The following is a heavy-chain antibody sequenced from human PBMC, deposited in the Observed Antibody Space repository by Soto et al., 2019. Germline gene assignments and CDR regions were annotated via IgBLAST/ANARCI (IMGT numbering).Heavy chain of an antibody. V-gene: IGHV1-58*02. Sequence: GASVKVSCKASGFTFTSSAMQWVRQARGQRLEWIGWIVVGSGNTNYAQKFQERVTITRDMSTSTAYMELSSLRSEDTAVYYCAASGYSSSWYEAVGAFDIWGQGTMVTVSS. D-gene: IGHD6-13*01. J-gene: IGHJ3*02. CDR1: GFTFTSSA. CDR3: AASGYSSSWYEAVGAFDI. CDR2: IVVGSGNT.